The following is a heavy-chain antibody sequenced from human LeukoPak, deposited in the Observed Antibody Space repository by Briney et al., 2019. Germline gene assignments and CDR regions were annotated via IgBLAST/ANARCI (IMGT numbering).Heavy chain of an antibody. CDR2: INPNSGGT. D-gene: IGHD3-22*01. Sequence: ASVKVSCEASGYTFTGYYMHWVRQAPGQGLEWMGCINPNSGGTNYAQKFQGRVTMTRDTSISTAYMELSRLRSDDTAVYYCAREGYDSSGYIFDYWGQGTLVTVSS. CDR3: AREGYDSSGYIFDY. V-gene: IGHV1-2*02. CDR1: GYTFTGYY. J-gene: IGHJ4*02.